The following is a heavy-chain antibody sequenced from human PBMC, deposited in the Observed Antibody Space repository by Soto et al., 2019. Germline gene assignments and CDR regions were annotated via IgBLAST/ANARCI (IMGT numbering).Heavy chain of an antibody. CDR2: INPSGGST. CDR1: GYTFTSYY. Sequence: ASVKVSCKASGYTFTSYYMHWVRQAPGQGLEWMGIINPSGGSTSYAQKFQGRVTMTRDTSTSTVYMELSSLRSEDTAVYYCARSLNYYDSSGYWFDYWGQGTLVTVSS. CDR3: ARSLNYYDSSGYWFDY. D-gene: IGHD3-22*01. V-gene: IGHV1-46*01. J-gene: IGHJ4*02.